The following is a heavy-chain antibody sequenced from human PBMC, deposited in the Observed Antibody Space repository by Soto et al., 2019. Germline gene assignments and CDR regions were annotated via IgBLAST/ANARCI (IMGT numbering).Heavy chain of an antibody. CDR3: ARAGAQLVLRYFSYYCGMDV. Sequence: PSETLSLTCAVYGGSFSGYYWSWIRQPPGKGLEWIGEINHSGSTNYNPSLKSRVTISVDTSKNQFSLKLSSVTAADTAVYYCARAGAQLVLRYFSYYCGMDVWGQGTTVTVSS. J-gene: IGHJ6*02. CDR1: GGSFSGYY. CDR2: INHSGST. D-gene: IGHD3-9*01. V-gene: IGHV4-34*01.